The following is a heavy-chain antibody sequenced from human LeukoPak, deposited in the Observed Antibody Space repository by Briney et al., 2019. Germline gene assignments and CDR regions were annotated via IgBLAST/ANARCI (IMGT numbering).Heavy chain of an antibody. V-gene: IGHV3-23*01. CDR3: VKYTGNSILVRFDY. J-gene: IGHJ4*02. CDR1: GFTFSSYA. Sequence: GGSLRLSCAASGFTFSSYAMTWVRQAPGKGLEWVSGISGSGCGTYYADSVKGRFTISRDNSKTTLYLRMNSLRAEDTALYYCVKYTGNSILVRFDYWGQGTLVTVSS. D-gene: IGHD4-23*01. CDR2: ISGSGCGT.